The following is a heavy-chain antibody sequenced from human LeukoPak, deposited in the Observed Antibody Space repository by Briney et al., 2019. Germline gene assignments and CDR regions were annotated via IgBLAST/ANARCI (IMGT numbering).Heavy chain of an antibody. CDR3: AKDQMITFGGVIDHLIDI. CDR1: GFTFSSYG. V-gene: IGHV3-33*06. CDR2: IWYDGSNK. D-gene: IGHD3-16*02. Sequence: PGGSLRLSCAASGFTFSSYGMHWVRQAPGKGLEWVAVIWYDGSNKYYADSVKGRFTTSRDNSKNTLYLQMNSLRAEDTAVYYCAKDQMITFGGVIDHLIDIWGQGTMVTVSS. J-gene: IGHJ3*02.